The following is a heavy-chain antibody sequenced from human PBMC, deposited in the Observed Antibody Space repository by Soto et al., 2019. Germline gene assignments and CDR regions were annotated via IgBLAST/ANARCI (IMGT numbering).Heavy chain of an antibody. CDR3: ARVLGSYSGYQLDYYYYYGMDV. D-gene: IGHD5-12*01. V-gene: IGHV4-34*01. Sequence: PSETLSLTCAVYGGSFSGYYWSWIRQPPGKGLEWIGEINHSGSTNYNPSLKSRVTISVDTSKNQFSLKLSSVTAADSAVYYCARVLGSYSGYQLDYYYYYGMDVWGQGTTVTVSS. CDR1: GGSFSGYY. CDR2: INHSGST. J-gene: IGHJ6*02.